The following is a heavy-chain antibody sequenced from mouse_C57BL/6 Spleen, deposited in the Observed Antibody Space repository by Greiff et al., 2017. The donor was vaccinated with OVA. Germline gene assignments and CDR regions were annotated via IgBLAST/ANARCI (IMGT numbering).Heavy chain of an antibody. CDR2: ISSGGSYT. CDR1: GFTFSSYG. CDR3: ARELSFDY. V-gene: IGHV5-6*01. D-gene: IGHD1-1*02. J-gene: IGHJ2*01. Sequence: EVQLVESGGDLVKPGGSLKLSCAASGFTFSSYGMSWVRQTPDKRLEWVATISSGGSYTYYPDSVKGRFTISRDNAKNTLYLQMSSLKSEDTAMYYCARELSFDYWGQGTTLTVSS.